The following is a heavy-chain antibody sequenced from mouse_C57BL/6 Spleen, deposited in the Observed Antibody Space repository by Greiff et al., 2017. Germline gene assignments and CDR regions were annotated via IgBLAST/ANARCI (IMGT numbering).Heavy chain of an antibody. D-gene: IGHD2-3*01. CDR3: VREGIYDGYFDY. Sequence: EVKLVESGGGLVQPKGSLKLSCAASGFSFNTYAMNWVRQAPGKGLEWVARIRSKSNNYATYYADSVKDRFTISRDDSESMLYLQMNNLKTEDTAMYYCVREGIYDGYFDYWGQGTTLTVSS. CDR2: IRSKSNNYAT. CDR1: GFSFNTYA. V-gene: IGHV10-1*01. J-gene: IGHJ2*01.